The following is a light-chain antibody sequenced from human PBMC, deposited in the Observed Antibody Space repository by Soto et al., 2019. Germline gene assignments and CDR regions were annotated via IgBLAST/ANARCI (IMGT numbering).Light chain of an antibody. CDR1: SSDVGGYTY. CDR2: DVS. CDR3: SSYTSSSPVV. J-gene: IGLJ2*01. V-gene: IGLV2-14*01. Sequence: QSALTQPASVSGSPGQSITISCTGTSSDVGGYTYVSWYQQHPGKAPKLMIYDVSNRPSGVSNRFSGSKSGNTASLTISGLQAEDEAYYYCSSYTSSSPVVFGGGTKLTVL.